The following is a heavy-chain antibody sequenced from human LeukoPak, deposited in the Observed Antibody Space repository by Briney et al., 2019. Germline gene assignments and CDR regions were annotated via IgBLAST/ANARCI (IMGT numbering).Heavy chain of an antibody. Sequence: GGSLRLSCAASGFTFSSYWMSWVRQAPGKGLEWVANIKQDGSEKYYVDSVKGRFTISRDNAKNSLYLQMNSLRAEDTAVYYCAREGSISSSSDYYYYMDVWGKGTTVTVSS. V-gene: IGHV3-7*01. D-gene: IGHD6-6*01. J-gene: IGHJ6*03. CDR2: IKQDGSEK. CDR1: GFTFSSYW. CDR3: AREGSISSSSDYYYYMDV.